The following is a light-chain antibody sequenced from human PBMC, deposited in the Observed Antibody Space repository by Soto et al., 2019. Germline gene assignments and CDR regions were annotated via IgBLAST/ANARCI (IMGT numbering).Light chain of an antibody. V-gene: IGKV3-20*01. CDR3: QMYGSSPPWT. CDR2: GAS. CDR1: QSLSSGY. J-gene: IGKJ1*01. Sequence: ENVFTQSLGTVSLSPLERATLCCTSSQSLSSGYLAWYQQRPGQAPRLLIYGASSRATGIPDRFSGSGSGTDFTLTISRMEPEDFAVYYCQMYGSSPPWTFGQGTKVDIK.